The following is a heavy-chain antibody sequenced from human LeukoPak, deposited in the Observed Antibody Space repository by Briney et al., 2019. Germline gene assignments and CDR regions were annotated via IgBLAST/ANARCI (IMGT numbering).Heavy chain of an antibody. D-gene: IGHD3-16*01. J-gene: IGHJ4*02. V-gene: IGHV3-7*01. CDR1: GFTFSAYQ. CDR3: ARDWGSMALSGGRGSDY. CDR2: INQDGSEK. Sequence: GGSLRLSCAASGFTFSAYQMSWVRQAPGKGLEWVAKINQDGSEKYYVDSVKGRLTISRDNAKNSLYLQMNSLRAEDTAVYYCARDWGSMALSGGRGSDYWGQGTLVTVSS.